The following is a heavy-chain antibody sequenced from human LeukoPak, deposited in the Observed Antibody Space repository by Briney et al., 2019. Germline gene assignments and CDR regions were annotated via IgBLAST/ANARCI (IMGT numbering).Heavy chain of an antibody. CDR2: ISWNSGSI. J-gene: IGHJ3*02. D-gene: IGHD2-2*01. Sequence: PGRSLRLSCAASGFTFDDYAMHWVRQAPGKGLEWVSGISWNSGSIGYADSVKGRFTISRDNSKNTLYLQMNNLRAEDTAIFYCARKGIVVVPVAHDAFDIWGQGTMVTVSS. V-gene: IGHV3-9*01. CDR1: GFTFDDYA. CDR3: ARKGIVVVPVAHDAFDI.